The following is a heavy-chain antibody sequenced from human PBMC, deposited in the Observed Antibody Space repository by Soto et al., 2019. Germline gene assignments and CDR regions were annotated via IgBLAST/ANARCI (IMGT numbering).Heavy chain of an antibody. V-gene: IGHV1-2*07. CDR3: ARLNRGYGMDV. CDR2: ITPNTGGT. Sequence: ASVKVSCKASGYTFTGYYIHWVRQAPGQGLEWMGWITPNTGGTNYAHRFQGRVTVTRDTSINTAYMELSRLRSDDTAVYYCARLNRGYGMDVWGQGTTVSVSS. J-gene: IGHJ6*02. CDR1: GYTFTGYY.